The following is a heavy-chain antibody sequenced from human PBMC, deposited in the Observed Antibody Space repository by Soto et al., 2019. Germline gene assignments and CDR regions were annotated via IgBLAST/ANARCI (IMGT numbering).Heavy chain of an antibody. V-gene: IGHV3-7*01. D-gene: IGHD6-19*01. CDR2: IKQDGSAK. Sequence: EVQLVESGGGLVQPGGSLRLSCAASGFTFSSYWMTWVRQAPGKGLEWVANIKQDGSAKYYVDSVKGRFTISRDNAKNSLYLQMNRLVAQDQAVYYCASWLKTSGWYVLLEGSFDYWGQGTLVTVSS. CDR1: GFTFSSYW. J-gene: IGHJ4*02. CDR3: ASWLKTSGWYVLLEGSFDY.